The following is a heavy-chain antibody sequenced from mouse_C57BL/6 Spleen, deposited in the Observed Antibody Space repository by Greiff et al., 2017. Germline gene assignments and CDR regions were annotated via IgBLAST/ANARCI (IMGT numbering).Heavy chain of an antibody. D-gene: IGHD2-10*01. CDR2: IDPEDGDT. J-gene: IGHJ2*01. Sequence: VHVKQSGAELVRPGASVKLSCTASGFNIKDYYMHWVKQRPEQGLEWIGRIDPEDGDTEYAPKFQGKATMTADTSSNTAYLQLSSLTSEDTAVYYCIIEGLLLYWGQGTTLTVSS. CDR1: GFNIKDYY. V-gene: IGHV14-1*01. CDR3: IIEGLLLY.